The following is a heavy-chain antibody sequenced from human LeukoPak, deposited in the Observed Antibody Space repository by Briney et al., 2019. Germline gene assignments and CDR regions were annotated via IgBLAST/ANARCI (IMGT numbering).Heavy chain of an antibody. J-gene: IGHJ6*02. Sequence: ASVKVSCKASGYTFTSYGISWVRQAPGQGVEWMGWSSAYNGNTNYAQKLQGRVTMTTDTSTSTAYMELRSLRSDDTAVYYCGVHIVATGAYYYYGMDVWGQGTTVTVSS. D-gene: IGHD5-12*01. V-gene: IGHV1-18*01. CDR3: GVHIVATGAYYYYGMDV. CDR1: GYTFTSYG. CDR2: SSAYNGNT.